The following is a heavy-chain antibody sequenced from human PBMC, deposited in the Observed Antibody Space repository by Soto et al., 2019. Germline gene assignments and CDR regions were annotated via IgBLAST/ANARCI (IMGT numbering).Heavy chain of an antibody. CDR2: ISSSSSYI. CDR1: GFTFSSYS. Sequence: VQLVESGGGLVKPGGSLRLSCAASGFTFSSYSMNWVRQAPGKGLEWVSSISSSSSYIYYADSVKGRFTISRDNAKNSLYLQMNSLRAEDTAVYYCARDPGYYDSSGYYRSYWYFDLWGRGTLVTVSS. D-gene: IGHD3-22*01. V-gene: IGHV3-21*01. CDR3: ARDPGYYDSSGYYRSYWYFDL. J-gene: IGHJ2*01.